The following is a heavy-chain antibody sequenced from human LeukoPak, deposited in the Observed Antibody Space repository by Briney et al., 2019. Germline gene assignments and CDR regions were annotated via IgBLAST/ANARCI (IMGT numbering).Heavy chain of an antibody. CDR1: GGSISSYY. D-gene: IGHD4-11*01. Sequence: SETLSLTCTVSGGSISSYYWSWVRQPPGQGLEWSGYIYYSGSTNYNPSLKSRVTISVDTSKNQFSLKLSSVTAADTAVYYCARGALASKGLDYWGQGTLVTVSS. CDR2: IYYSGST. V-gene: IGHV4-59*01. J-gene: IGHJ4*02. CDR3: ARGALASKGLDY.